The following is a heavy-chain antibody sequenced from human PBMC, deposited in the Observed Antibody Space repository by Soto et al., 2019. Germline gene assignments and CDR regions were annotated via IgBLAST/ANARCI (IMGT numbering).Heavy chain of an antibody. CDR2: ISSGTSYI. D-gene: IGHD3-10*01. J-gene: IGHJ4*02. Sequence: GGSLRLSCAASGFTFSSYSMNWVRQAPGKGLEWVSSISSGTSYIYYADSVKGRFTISRDNGKNSLYLQMNSLRAEDTAVYYCARDEDYGSGTYYKRSLYYWGQGTLVTVSS. V-gene: IGHV3-21*01. CDR3: ARDEDYGSGTYYKRSLYY. CDR1: GFTFSSYS.